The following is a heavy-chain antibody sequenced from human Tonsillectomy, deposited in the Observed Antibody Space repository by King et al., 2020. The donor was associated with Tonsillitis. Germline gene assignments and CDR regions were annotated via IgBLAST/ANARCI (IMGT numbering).Heavy chain of an antibody. CDR1: GGSITSSSYY. J-gene: IGHJ4*02. CDR2: IYYSGST. D-gene: IGHD3-3*01. V-gene: IGHV4-39*01. Sequence: LQLQESGPGLVKPSETLSLTCTVSGGSITSSSYYWGWIRQPPGKGLEWIGTIYYSGSTYYNPSLKSRVTISIDTSQNQFSLKLSSVTAADTAVYYCARHPTIFDFEYYFDYWGQGTLVTVSS. CDR3: ARHPTIFDFEYYFDY.